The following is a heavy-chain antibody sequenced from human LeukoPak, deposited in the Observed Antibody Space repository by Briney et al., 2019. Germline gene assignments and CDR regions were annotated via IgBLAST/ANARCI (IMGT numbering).Heavy chain of an antibody. CDR1: GGSISSGDYY. D-gene: IGHD3-10*01. Sequence: PSETLSLTCTVSGGSISSGDYYWNWIRQPPGKGLEWIGYIYYSGSTSYNPSLKSRVTILMDTSKNQFSLNLSSVTAADTAVYYCARWFYYGSGRRQFDYWGQGTLVTASS. V-gene: IGHV4-30-4*01. CDR2: IYYSGST. J-gene: IGHJ4*02. CDR3: ARWFYYGSGRRQFDY.